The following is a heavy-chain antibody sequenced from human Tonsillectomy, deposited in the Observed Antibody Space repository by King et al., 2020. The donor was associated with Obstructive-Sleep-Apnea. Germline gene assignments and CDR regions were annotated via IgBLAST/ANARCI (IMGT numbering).Heavy chain of an antibody. CDR1: GFTFSSYA. V-gene: IGHV3-30*04. J-gene: IGHJ4*02. CDR3: ARDPLTSDGYVGD. Sequence: VQLVESGGGVVQPGRSLRLSCAASGFTFSSYAMHWVRQAPGKGLEWVAVISYDGSNKYYADSVKGRFTISRDNSKNTLYLQMNSLRAEDTAVYYCARDPLTSDGYVGDWGQGTLVTVSS. CDR2: ISYDGSNK. D-gene: IGHD6-13*01.